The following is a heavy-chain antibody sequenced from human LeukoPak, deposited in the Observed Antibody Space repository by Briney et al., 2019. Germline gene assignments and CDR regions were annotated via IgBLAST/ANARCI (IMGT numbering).Heavy chain of an antibody. V-gene: IGHV4-4*07. CDR2: IYSSGST. CDR3: ARRGDHFDY. D-gene: IGHD2-21*01. CDR1: GGSITTYY. Sequence: SETLSLTCSVSGGSITTYYWSWIRQPAGKGLEWLGRIYSSGSTNYNPSLRSRVTISVDTSKNQFSLKLSSVTAADTAVYYCARRGDHFDYWGQGTLVTVSS. J-gene: IGHJ4*02.